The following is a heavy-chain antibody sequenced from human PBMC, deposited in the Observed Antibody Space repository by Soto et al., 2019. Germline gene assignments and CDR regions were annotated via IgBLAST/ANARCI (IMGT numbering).Heavy chain of an antibody. CDR1: GYSFTDYL. Sequence: ASVKVSCKASGYSFTDYLIHWVRQAPGQGLEWLGRINPKSGGTSTAQKFQGWVTMTTDTSISTASMELTRLTSDDTAIYYCARGDSTDCSNGVCSFFYNHDMDVWGQGTTVTVSS. D-gene: IGHD2-8*01. J-gene: IGHJ6*02. CDR3: ARGDSTDCSNGVCSFFYNHDMDV. V-gene: IGHV1-2*04. CDR2: INPKSGGT.